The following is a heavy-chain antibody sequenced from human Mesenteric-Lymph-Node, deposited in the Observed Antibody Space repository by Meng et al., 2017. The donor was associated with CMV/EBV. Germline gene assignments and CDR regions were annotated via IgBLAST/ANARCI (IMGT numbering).Heavy chain of an antibody. J-gene: IGHJ4*02. V-gene: IGHV4-61*01. D-gene: IGHD3-16*01. CDR2: IYYSGST. CDR1: GGSVSSGSYY. CDR3: ARGGWGTSRYFDY. Sequence: VSGGSVSSGSYYWSWIRQPPGKGLEWIGYIYYSGSTNYNPSLKSRVTISVDTSKNQFSLKLSSVTAADTAVYYCARGGWGTSRYFDYWGQGTLVTVSS.